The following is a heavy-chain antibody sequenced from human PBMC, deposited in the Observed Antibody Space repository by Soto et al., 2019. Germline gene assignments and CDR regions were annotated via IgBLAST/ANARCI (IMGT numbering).Heavy chain of an antibody. V-gene: IGHV6-1*01. CDR2: TYCKSKWYN. CDR3: VRERKYQLLSLYWFDP. J-gene: IGHJ5*02. CDR1: GDSVSSNTAA. D-gene: IGHD2-2*01. Sequence: PSQTLSLTCAISGDSVSSNTAAWSWIRQSPSRGLEWLGRTYCKSKWYNDYAVSVKSRLTINPDTSKNQFSLQLDSVTPEDTAVYYCVRERKYQLLSLYWFDPWAQRTVVSVSS.